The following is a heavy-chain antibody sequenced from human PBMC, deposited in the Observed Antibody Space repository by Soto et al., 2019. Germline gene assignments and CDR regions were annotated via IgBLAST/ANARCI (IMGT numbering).Heavy chain of an antibody. D-gene: IGHD1-1*01. CDR3: ARVERGTATTVVDAFDI. Sequence: QVQLQQWGAGLLKPSETLSLTCAVYGGFVTSGSYYWSWIRQPPGKGLEWIGEMSHSGGTHVNPSLKSRVTMSVDTSKNQFTLKMSSVTAADTALYYCARVERGTATTVVDAFDIWGPGTMVTVSS. V-gene: IGHV4-34*01. CDR1: GGFVTSGSYY. CDR2: MSHSGGT. J-gene: IGHJ3*02.